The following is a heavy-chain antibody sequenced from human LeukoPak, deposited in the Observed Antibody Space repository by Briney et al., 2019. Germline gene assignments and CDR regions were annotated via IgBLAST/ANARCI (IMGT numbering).Heavy chain of an antibody. CDR3: ARDGEYSSSCGDY. J-gene: IGHJ4*02. CDR1: GFTFSSYS. D-gene: IGHD6-13*01. V-gene: IGHV3-21*01. CDR2: ISSSSSYI. Sequence: GGSLRLSCAASGFTFSSYSMNWVRQAPGKGLEWVSSISSSSSYIYYADSVKGRFTISRDNAKNSLYLQMNSLRAEDTAVYYCARDGEYSSSCGDYWGQGTLVTVSS.